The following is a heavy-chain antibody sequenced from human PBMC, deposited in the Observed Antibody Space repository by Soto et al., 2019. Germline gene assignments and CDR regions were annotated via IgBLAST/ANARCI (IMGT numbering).Heavy chain of an antibody. CDR2: IYYTGRT. CDR3: ASGGEGSIAVAG. D-gene: IGHD6-19*01. Sequence: ASETLSLTCTVSGGSISGSSYYWGWIRQPPGKGLEWIGAIYYTGRTYYRPSLKSRVTISVDTSKNQFSLKLNSVSAADTAVYYCASGGEGSIAVAGWGQGTLVTVS. V-gene: IGHV4-39*01. CDR1: GGSISGSSYY. J-gene: IGHJ4*02.